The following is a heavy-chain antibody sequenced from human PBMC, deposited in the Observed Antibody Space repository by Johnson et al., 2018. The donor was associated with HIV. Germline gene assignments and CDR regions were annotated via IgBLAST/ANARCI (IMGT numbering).Heavy chain of an antibody. Sequence: VQLVDSGGGLVQPGGSLRLSCAASGFTFSSYAMSWVRQAPGKGLEWVSGINWNGGSTGYADSVKGRFTISRDNAKNSLYLQMNSLRAEDTALYYCAREGIAARPGAFDIWGQGTMVTVSS. CDR3: AREGIAARPGAFDI. D-gene: IGHD6-6*01. J-gene: IGHJ3*02. V-gene: IGHV3-20*04. CDR1: GFTFSSYA. CDR2: INWNGGST.